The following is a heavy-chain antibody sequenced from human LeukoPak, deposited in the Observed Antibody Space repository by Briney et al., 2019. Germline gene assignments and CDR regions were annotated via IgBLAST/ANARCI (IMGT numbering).Heavy chain of an antibody. D-gene: IGHD3-10*01. Sequence: GGSLRLSCAASGFSFNSYAMTWGRQDPGKGLEWVSAIGGSGGSTDYADSVKGRFTISRDNSKNTLYLQMNSLRAEDTAVYYCAKGAWLDYWGQGTLVTVSS. J-gene: IGHJ1*01. CDR1: GFSFNSYA. CDR3: AKGAWLDY. V-gene: IGHV3-23*01. CDR2: IGGSGGST.